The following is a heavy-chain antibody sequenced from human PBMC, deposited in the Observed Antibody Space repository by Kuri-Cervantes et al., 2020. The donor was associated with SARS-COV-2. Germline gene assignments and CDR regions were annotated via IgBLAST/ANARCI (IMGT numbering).Heavy chain of an antibody. CDR2: ISAYNGNT. V-gene: IGHV1-18*01. Sequence: ASVKVSCKAYGYTFTSYGISWVRQAPGQGLEWMGWISAYNGNTNYAQKFQGRVTITADKSTSTAYMELSSLRSEDTAVYYCARSEGYISSWPPGWSDPWGRGTLVTVSS. CDR3: ARSEGYISSWPPGWSDP. D-gene: IGHD6-13*01. CDR1: GYTFTSYG. J-gene: IGHJ5*02.